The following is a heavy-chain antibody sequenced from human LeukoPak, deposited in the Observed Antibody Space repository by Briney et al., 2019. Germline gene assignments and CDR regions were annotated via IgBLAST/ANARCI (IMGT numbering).Heavy chain of an antibody. D-gene: IGHD3-10*01. CDR1: GFTFSSYS. CDR3: ASVDYYGSGNYYNDVDC. Sequence: KTGGFLRLSCAASGFTFSSYSMNWVRQAPGKGLEWVSSISSSSSYIYYADSVKGRFTISRDNAKNSLYLQMNSLRAEDTALYYCASVDYYGSGNYYNDVDCWGQGTLVTVSS. CDR2: ISSSSSYI. V-gene: IGHV3-21*01. J-gene: IGHJ4*02.